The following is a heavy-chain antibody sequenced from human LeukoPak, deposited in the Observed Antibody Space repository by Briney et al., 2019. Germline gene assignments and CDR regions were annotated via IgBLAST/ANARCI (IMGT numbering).Heavy chain of an antibody. CDR3: ARYIAAAGTGAFDI. CDR2: MSRGGNTI. J-gene: IGHJ3*02. Sequence: PGGSLRLSCAASGFTFSNNEMNWVRQAPGKGLEWVSYMSRGGNTIYYSDSVKGRFTISRDTAENSLSLQMNSLRAEDTAVYYCARYIAAAGTGAFDIWGQGTMVTVSS. CDR1: GFTFSNNE. D-gene: IGHD6-13*01. V-gene: IGHV3-48*03.